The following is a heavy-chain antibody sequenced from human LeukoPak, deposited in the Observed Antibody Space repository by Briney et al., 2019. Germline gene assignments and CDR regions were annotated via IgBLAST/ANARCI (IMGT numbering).Heavy chain of an antibody. CDR2: INTDGSST. CDR3: ARAVRGTVQLGY. V-gene: IGHV3-74*01. CDR1: GFTFSSYW. J-gene: IGHJ4*02. D-gene: IGHD1-1*01. Sequence: GGSLRLSCAASGFTFSSYWMHWVRQAPGKGLVWVSRINTDGSSTSYADSVKGRFTISRDNAKNTLYLQMNSLRAKDTAVYYCARAVRGTVQLGYWGQGTLVTVSS.